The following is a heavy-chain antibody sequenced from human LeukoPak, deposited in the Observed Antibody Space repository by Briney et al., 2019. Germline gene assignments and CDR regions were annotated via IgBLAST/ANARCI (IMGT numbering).Heavy chain of an antibody. CDR1: GFAFSSYA. Sequence: GASLRLSCAASGFAFSSYAMSWVRQAPGKGLEWVSAISGSGGSTYYADSVKGRFTISRDNSKNTLYLQMNSLRAEDTAVYYCAKFMGSRVCDYWGQGTLVTVSP. V-gene: IGHV3-23*01. D-gene: IGHD6-13*01. CDR3: AKFMGSRVCDY. CDR2: ISGSGGST. J-gene: IGHJ4*02.